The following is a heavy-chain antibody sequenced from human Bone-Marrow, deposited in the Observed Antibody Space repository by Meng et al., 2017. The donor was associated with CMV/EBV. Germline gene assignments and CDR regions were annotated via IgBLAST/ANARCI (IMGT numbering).Heavy chain of an antibody. CDR1: GYTFTGYY. CDR2: INPNSGGT. CDR3: ARGGYSYGPSYYYYYGMDV. J-gene: IGHJ6*02. D-gene: IGHD5-18*01. V-gene: IGHV1-2*02. Sequence: ASVKVSCKASGYTFTGYYMHWVRQAPGQGLEWMGWINPNSGGTNYAQKFQGRVTMTRDTSISTAYMELGRLRSYDTAVYYCARGGYSYGPSYYYYYGMDVWGQGTTVTVSS.